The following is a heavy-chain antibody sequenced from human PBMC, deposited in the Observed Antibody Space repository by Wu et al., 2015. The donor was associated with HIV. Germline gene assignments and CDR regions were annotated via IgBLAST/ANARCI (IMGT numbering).Heavy chain of an antibody. D-gene: IGHD1-20*01. J-gene: IGHJ6*03. CDR3: ARHQGITGTMPYYYYMDV. CDR2: IIPIFGTA. Sequence: QVQLVQSGAEVKKPGSSVKVSCKASGGTFSSYAISWVRQAPGQGLEWMGGIIPIFGTANYAQKFQGRVTITADESTSTAYMELSSLRSEDTAVYYCARHQGITGTMPYYYYMDVWGKGTTVTVSS. V-gene: IGHV1-69*12. CDR1: GGTFSSYA.